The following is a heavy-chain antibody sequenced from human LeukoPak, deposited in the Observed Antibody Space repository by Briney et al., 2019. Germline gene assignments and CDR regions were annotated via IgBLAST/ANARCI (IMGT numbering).Heavy chain of an antibody. V-gene: IGHV1-69*13. Sequence: SVKVSCKASGGTFSSYAISWVRQTPEQGLEWMGGIIPIFGTANYAQKFQGRVTITADESTSTAYMELSSLRSEDTAVYYCAREDTAMVLVDYWCQGTLVTVSS. CDR1: GGTFSSYA. J-gene: IGHJ4*02. CDR3: AREDTAMVLVDY. CDR2: IIPIFGTA. D-gene: IGHD5-18*01.